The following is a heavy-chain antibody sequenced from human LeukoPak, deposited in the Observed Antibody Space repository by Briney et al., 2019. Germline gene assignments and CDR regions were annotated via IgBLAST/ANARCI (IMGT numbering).Heavy chain of an antibody. CDR1: GFTFTTYA. V-gene: IGHV3-23*01. CDR2: ISGIGGYI. D-gene: IGHD1-26*01. J-gene: IGHJ4*02. CDR3: ARDGRSGNFDK. Sequence: PGGSLRLSCAASGFTFTTYAMSWVRQAPGKGLEWVSAISGIGGYIYYADSVKGRFTMSRDNSKNTLYLQMNSLRAEDTAVYYCARDGRSGNFDKWGQGTLVSASS.